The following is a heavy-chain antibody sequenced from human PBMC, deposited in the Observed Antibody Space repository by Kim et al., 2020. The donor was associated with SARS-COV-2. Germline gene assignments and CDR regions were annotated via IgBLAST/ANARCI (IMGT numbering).Heavy chain of an antibody. CDR2: T. V-gene: IGHV4-39*01. CDR3: ARQGRGANDY. J-gene: IGHJ4*02. Sequence: TYYNPTLKSRVTISVDTSKNRFSLKLSSVTAADTAVYYCARQGRGANDYWGQGTLVTVSS. D-gene: IGHD3-10*01.